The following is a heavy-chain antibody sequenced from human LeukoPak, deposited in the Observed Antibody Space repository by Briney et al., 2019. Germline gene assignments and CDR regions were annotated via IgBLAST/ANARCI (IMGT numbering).Heavy chain of an antibody. CDR3: ANEASSGYGY. V-gene: IGHV3-30*18. CDR1: GFTFSSYA. D-gene: IGHD3-22*01. CDR2: ISYDGSNK. J-gene: IGHJ4*02. Sequence: GGSLRLSCGASGFTFSSYAMHWVRQAPGKGLEWVAVISYDGSNKYYADSVKGRFTISRDNSKNTLYLQMNSLRAEDTAVYYCANEASSGYGYWGQGTLVTVSS.